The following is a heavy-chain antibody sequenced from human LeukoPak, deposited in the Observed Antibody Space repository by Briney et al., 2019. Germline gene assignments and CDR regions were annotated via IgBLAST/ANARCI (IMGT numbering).Heavy chain of an antibody. CDR2: INHRGSI. CDR3: ARLVVPAAMYYYYYYMDV. V-gene: IGHV4-34*01. J-gene: IGHJ6*03. CDR1: GGSFSGYY. Sequence: DPSETLSLTCAVYGGSFSGYYWSWVRQAPGKGLEWIGEINHRGSINYNPSLKSRVTISVDTSKNQFSLKLSSVTAADTAVYYCARLVVPAAMYYYYYYMDVWGKGTTVTISS. D-gene: IGHD2-2*01.